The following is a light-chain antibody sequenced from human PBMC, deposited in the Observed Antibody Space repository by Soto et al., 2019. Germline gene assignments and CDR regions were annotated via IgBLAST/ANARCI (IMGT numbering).Light chain of an antibody. Sequence: EIVMTQSPATLSVSPGERATLSCRASQSVSSNLALYQQKPGQAPRLLIYGASTRATGSPARFSGSGSGTEFTLTISSLQYEDFAVYYCQQYNNWPSYTFGQGTKLEIK. V-gene: IGKV3-15*01. CDR2: GAS. J-gene: IGKJ2*01. CDR1: QSVSSN. CDR3: QQYNNWPSYT.